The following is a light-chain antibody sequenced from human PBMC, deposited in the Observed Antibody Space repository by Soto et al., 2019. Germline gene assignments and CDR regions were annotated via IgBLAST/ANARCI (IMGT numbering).Light chain of an antibody. J-gene: IGKJ1*01. Sequence: DIQMTQSPSTLSASVGDRVTITCRASQSIGRYLAWYQHQPGKAPKLLIYAASTLESGVPSRFSGTGSGTEFPFSISRLPAEDFGTYYCQQCYMGWTFGQGTKVDIK. CDR3: QQCYMGWT. CDR1: QSIGRY. CDR2: AAS. V-gene: IGKV1-5*01.